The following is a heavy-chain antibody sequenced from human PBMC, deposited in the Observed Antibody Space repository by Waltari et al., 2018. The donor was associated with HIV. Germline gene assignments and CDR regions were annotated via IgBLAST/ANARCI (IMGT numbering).Heavy chain of an antibody. V-gene: IGHV3-74*01. CDR2: INSDGSNT. CDR1: GFIFSSYR. CDR3: ARDRRAMIFGWEDYGMDV. J-gene: IGHJ6*02. D-gene: IGHD3-3*01. Sequence: EVQLVESGVGLVQPGESLSLPCEASGFIFSSYRKYWGCLDPGGGLVGVSRINSDGSNTIYADSVKGRFTISRDNAKNTLYLQMNSLRADDTAVYYCARDRRAMIFGWEDYGMDVWGQGTTVTVS.